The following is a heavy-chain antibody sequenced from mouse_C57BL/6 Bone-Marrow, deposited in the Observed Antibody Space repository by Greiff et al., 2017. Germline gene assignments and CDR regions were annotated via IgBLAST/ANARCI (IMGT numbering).Heavy chain of an antibody. Sequence: EVQLQQSGPELVKPGASVKISCKASGYSFTGYYMNWVKQSPKKSLEWIGEINPSTGGTTYNQKFKAKATLTVDKSSSTAYMQLKSLTSEDSAVYYCARLTDYGNSHAMDYWGQGTSVTVSS. CDR1: GYSFTGYY. V-gene: IGHV1-42*01. CDR2: INPSTGGT. CDR3: ARLTDYGNSHAMDY. J-gene: IGHJ4*01. D-gene: IGHD2-1*01.